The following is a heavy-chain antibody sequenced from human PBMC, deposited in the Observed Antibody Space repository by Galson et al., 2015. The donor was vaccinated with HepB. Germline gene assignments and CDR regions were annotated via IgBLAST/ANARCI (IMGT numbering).Heavy chain of an antibody. Sequence: SLRLSCAAFGFSFSNSSMNWVRQAPGKGLEWVSSISSSGSYPYYADSVKGRFTISRDNAQNSLYLQMNSLRAEDTALYYCTSCIFCCGRGDWGQGTLVTVSS. CDR2: ISSSGSYP. CDR1: GFSFSNSS. D-gene: IGHD3-9*01. J-gene: IGHJ4*02. V-gene: IGHV3-21*01. CDR3: TSCIFCCGRGD.